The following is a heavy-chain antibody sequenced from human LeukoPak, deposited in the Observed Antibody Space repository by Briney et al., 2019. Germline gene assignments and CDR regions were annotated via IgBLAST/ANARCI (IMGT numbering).Heavy chain of an antibody. CDR1: GGSISSYY. CDR3: ARDRPYYYGSGSLYGMDV. J-gene: IGHJ6*02. CDR2: IYTSGST. Sequence: ETLSLTCTVSGGSISSYYWSWLRQPAGKGLEWIGRIYTSGSTNYNPSLKSRVTMSVDTSKNQFSLKLSSVTAADTAVYYCARDRPYYYGSGSLYGMDVWGQGTTVTVSS. D-gene: IGHD3-10*01. V-gene: IGHV4-4*07.